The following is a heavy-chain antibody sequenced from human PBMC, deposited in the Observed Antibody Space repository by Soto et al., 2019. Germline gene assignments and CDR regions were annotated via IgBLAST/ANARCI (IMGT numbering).Heavy chain of an antibody. J-gene: IGHJ2*01. D-gene: IGHD3-16*01. V-gene: IGHV6-1*01. CDR3: ARGEIWSYEL. Sequence: QVQLQQSGSGLVKPSQTLSLTCAISGDSVSSSTTAWNWIRQSPSRGLEWLGRIYYRSNWYDDYAVSVKGRITINPDTSKNQFSLLLKSVTPEDAAVYYCARGEIWSYELWGRGTLVTVSS. CDR2: IYYRSNWYD. CDR1: GDSVSSSTTA.